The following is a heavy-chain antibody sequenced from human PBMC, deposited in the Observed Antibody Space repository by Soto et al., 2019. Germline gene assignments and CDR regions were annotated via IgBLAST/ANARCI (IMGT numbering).Heavy chain of an antibody. CDR3: AKKNPHGDSNKAWLDP. V-gene: IGHV1-69*01. J-gene: IGHJ5*02. D-gene: IGHD2-8*01. CDR2: IIPILRST. Sequence: QVQLLQSGAELREPGSSVRISCTPSGGTFVNSAFAWVRQAPGGKLEWMGGIIPILRSTKYAEKFLGRLTIRADDSSRTAYLELSSLTFDDTAVYFCAKKNPHGDSNKAWLDPWGQGTLVTVST. CDR1: GGTFVNSA.